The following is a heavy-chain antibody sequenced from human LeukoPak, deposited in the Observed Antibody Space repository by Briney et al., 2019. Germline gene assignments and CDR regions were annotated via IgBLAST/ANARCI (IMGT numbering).Heavy chain of an antibody. Sequence: PGVSLRLSCAASGFNFRDSGMHWVRQAPGKGLEWVAVMWNDGITGKYADSVRGRFSVSRDNSKNTVYLQMDSLRADDTSVYYCARDGSGWSSDYWGQGTLVTVSS. CDR2: MWNDGITG. D-gene: IGHD6-19*01. V-gene: IGHV3-33*01. CDR1: GFNFRDSG. CDR3: ARDGSGWSSDY. J-gene: IGHJ4*02.